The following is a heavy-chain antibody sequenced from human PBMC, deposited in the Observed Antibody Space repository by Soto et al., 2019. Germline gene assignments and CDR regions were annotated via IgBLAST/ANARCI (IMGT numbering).Heavy chain of an antibody. CDR3: ARALCISTSCYYYGMDV. V-gene: IGHV1-8*01. D-gene: IGHD2-2*01. CDR2: INASSGNT. CDR1: GYTFTSYD. J-gene: IGHJ6*02. Sequence: ASVKVSCKASGYTFTSYDINWVRQATGQGLEWMGWINASSGNTSYSQKFQGRVTITRDTSTSTAYMELSSLRSEDTAVYYCARALCISTSCYYYGMDVWGQGTTVTVSS.